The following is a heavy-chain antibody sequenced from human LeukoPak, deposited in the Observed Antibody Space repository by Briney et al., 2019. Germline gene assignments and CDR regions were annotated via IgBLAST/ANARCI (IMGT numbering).Heavy chain of an antibody. CDR1: GFTFSSYG. Sequence: HSGGSLRLSCAASGFTFSSYGMHWVRQAPGKGLEWVAVIWYDGSNKYYADSVKGRFTISRDNSKNTLYLQMNSLRAEDTAVYYCAKEGQWLARGDAFDIWGQGTMVTVSS. CDR2: IWYDGSNK. CDR3: AKEGQWLARGDAFDI. J-gene: IGHJ3*02. D-gene: IGHD6-19*01. V-gene: IGHV3-30*02.